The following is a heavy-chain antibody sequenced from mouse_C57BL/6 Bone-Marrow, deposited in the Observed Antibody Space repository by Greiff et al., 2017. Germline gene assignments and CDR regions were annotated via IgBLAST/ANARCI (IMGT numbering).Heavy chain of an antibody. Sequence: QVQLQQPGAELVMPGASVKLSCKASGYTFTSYWMHWVKQRPGQGLEWIGEIDPSDSYTNYNQKFKGKSPLTVEKSSSTAYMQLSSLTSEDSAVYYCASPNWDGAMDYWGQGTSVTVSS. D-gene: IGHD4-1*02. CDR2: IDPSDSYT. V-gene: IGHV1-69*01. J-gene: IGHJ4*01. CDR1: GYTFTSYW. CDR3: ASPNWDGAMDY.